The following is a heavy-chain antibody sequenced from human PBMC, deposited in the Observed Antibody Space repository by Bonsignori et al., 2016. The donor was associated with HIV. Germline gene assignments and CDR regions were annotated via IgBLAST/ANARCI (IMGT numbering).Heavy chain of an antibody. J-gene: IGHJ6*03. CDR3: ARWEGGSGWYNYYYYMDV. Sequence: WIRQPPGKGLEWVANIKQDGSEKYYVDSVKGRFTISRDNAKNSLYLQMNSLRAEDTAVYYCARWEGGSGWYNYYYYMDVWGKGTTVTVSS. D-gene: IGHD6-19*01. V-gene: IGHV3-7*01. CDR2: IKQDGSEK.